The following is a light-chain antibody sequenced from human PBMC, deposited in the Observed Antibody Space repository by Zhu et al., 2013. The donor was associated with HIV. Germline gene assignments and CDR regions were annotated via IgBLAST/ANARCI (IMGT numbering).Light chain of an antibody. CDR1: RSDVGGYNY. V-gene: IGLV2-14*01. Sequence: QSALTQPASLSGSPGQSITISCTGTRSDVGGYNYVSWYQQHPGKAPKLIIYAVTNRPSGVSNRFSGSRSGSTASLTISGLQAEDESDYYCSSYTSSSTLVFGTGTKVIVL. CDR2: AVT. J-gene: IGLJ1*01. CDR3: SSYTSSSTLV.